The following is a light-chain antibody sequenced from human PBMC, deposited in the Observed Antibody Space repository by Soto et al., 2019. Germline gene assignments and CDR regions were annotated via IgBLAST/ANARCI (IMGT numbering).Light chain of an antibody. CDR2: GAS. Sequence: EIVLTQSPGTRSLSPGERATLSCRASQSVRSSYVAWYQQKPGQGPRLLIYGASSRATGIPDRFSGSGSGTDFTLTISRLEPEDFAMYYCQQYGNSPRTFGQGTKVDIK. CDR1: QSVRSSY. V-gene: IGKV3-20*01. J-gene: IGKJ1*01. CDR3: QQYGNSPRT.